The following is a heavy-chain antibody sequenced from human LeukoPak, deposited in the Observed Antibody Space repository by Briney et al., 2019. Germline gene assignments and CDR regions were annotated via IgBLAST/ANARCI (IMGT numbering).Heavy chain of an antibody. D-gene: IGHD2-15*01. J-gene: IGHJ6*03. V-gene: IGHV3-30*18. CDR2: MSYDGSNK. Sequence: GGSLRLSCAASGFTFSSYGMHWVRQAPGKGLEWVAVMSYDGSNKYYAASVKGRFSISRDNSKNTVYLQMNSLRAEDTAIYYCAKNGDRGAYCSGGSCYPYYYYNMDVWGKGTTVTISS. CDR1: GFTFSSYG. CDR3: AKNGDRGAYCSGGSCYPYYYYNMDV.